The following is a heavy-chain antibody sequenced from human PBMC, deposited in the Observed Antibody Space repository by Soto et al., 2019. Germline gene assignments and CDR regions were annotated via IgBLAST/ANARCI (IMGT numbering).Heavy chain of an antibody. J-gene: IGHJ6*02. D-gene: IGHD6-19*01. CDR3: ARASGGSGWYYTVEPYGMDV. CDR2: ISAYNGNT. CDR1: GYTFTSYG. V-gene: IGHV1-18*01. Sequence: ASVKVSCKASGYTFTSYGISWVRQAPGQGLEWMGWISAYNGNTNYAQKLQGRVTMTTDTSTSPAYMELRSLRSDDTAVYYCARASGGSGWYYTVEPYGMDVWGQGTTVTVSS.